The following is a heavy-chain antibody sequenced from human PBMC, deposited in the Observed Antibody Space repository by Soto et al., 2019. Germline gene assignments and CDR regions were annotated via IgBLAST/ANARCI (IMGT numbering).Heavy chain of an antibody. J-gene: IGHJ4*02. V-gene: IGHV3-15*01. Sequence: GSLRLSCAASGFTFSNAWMSWVRQAPGKGLEWVGRIKGEADGGTTDYAAPVKGRITISRDHSKDTLYLHMNSLKTEDTAVYYCTTGLSNGYYNFDYWGQGTLVTVSS. CDR3: TTGLSNGYYNFDY. D-gene: IGHD3-22*01. CDR2: IKGEADGGTT. CDR1: GFTFSNAW.